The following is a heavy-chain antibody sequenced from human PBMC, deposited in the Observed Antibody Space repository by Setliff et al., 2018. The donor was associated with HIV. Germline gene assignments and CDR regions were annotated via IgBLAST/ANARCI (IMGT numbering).Heavy chain of an antibody. Sequence: SETLSLTCTVSNGSISSHYWSWNRQPPGKGLEWIGNMYYSGSTNYNPSLKSRVFISADTSKNQFSLKLSSVTAADTAVYYCARDYDSSTSRGGVKSHYFDYWGQGTLVTAPQ. D-gene: IGHD2-2*01. CDR1: NGSISSHY. J-gene: IGHJ4*02. CDR3: ARDYDSSTSRGGVKSHYFDY. V-gene: IGHV4-59*11. CDR2: MYYSGST.